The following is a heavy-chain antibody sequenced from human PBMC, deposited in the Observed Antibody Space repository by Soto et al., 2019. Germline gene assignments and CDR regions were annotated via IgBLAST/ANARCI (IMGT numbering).Heavy chain of an antibody. Sequence: GGSLRLSCAASGFTFSSYAMSWVRQAPGKGLEWVSGIWGSGDTIHYADSVKGRFTISRDNSKNTLYLQMNSLRAEDTAIYYCAKRVDYGGNYFDYWGQGTLVTVSS. CDR3: AKRVDYGGNYFDY. V-gene: IGHV3-23*01. J-gene: IGHJ4*02. D-gene: IGHD4-17*01. CDR1: GFTFSSYA. CDR2: IWGSGDTI.